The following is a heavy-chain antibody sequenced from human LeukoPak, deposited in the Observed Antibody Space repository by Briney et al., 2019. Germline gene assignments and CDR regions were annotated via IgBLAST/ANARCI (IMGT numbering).Heavy chain of an antibody. CDR1: GGSISSYY. J-gene: IGHJ4*02. Sequence: PSETLSLTCTVSGGSISSYYRSWIRQPPGKGLEWIGYIYYSGGTNYNPSLKSRVTISVDTSKNQFSLKLSSVTAADTAVYYCARDYSSGWYWIDYWGQGTLVTVSS. D-gene: IGHD6-19*01. V-gene: IGHV4-59*01. CDR2: IYYSGGT. CDR3: ARDYSSGWYWIDY.